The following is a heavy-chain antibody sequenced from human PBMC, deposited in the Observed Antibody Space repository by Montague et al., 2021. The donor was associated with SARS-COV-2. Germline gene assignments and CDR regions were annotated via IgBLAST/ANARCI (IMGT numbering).Heavy chain of an antibody. V-gene: IGHV4-39*01. CDR3: ARVRAVPAAMRIFSLGRSYYGMDV. J-gene: IGHJ6*02. D-gene: IGHD2-2*01. CDR2: IDYSGYT. CDR1: GGSIRTSDYY. Sequence: SETLSLTCSVSGGSIRTSDYYWGWIRQPPGKGLEWIGTIDYSGYTYYNPSLKSRVTISLDTSKNQFYLGLNSVTAADTAVYYCARVRAVPAAMRIFSLGRSYYGMDVWGQGTTVTVSS.